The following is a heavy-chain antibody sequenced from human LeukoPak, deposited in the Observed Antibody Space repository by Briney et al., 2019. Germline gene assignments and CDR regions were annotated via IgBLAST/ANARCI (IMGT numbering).Heavy chain of an antibody. D-gene: IGHD2-15*01. CDR1: GGSISSGGYY. CDR2: INHSGST. V-gene: IGHV4-34*01. J-gene: IGHJ4*02. Sequence: SETLSLTCAVSGGSISSGGYYWSWIRQPPGKGLEWIGEINHSGSTNYNPSLKSRVTISVDTSKNQFSLKLSSVTAADTAVYYCARLGGRWGQGTLVTVSS. CDR3: ARLGGR.